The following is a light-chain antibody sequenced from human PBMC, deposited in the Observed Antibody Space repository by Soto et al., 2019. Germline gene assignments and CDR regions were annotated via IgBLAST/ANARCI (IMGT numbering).Light chain of an antibody. J-gene: IGKJ5*01. CDR1: QSVGSY. V-gene: IGKV3-11*01. CDR2: DAS. Sequence: EIVLTQSPATLSLSPGERATLSCRASQSVGSYLAWYQQKPGQAPRLLIYDASNRATGIPARFSGSGSGTDFTLTISSLEPEDFAVYYCQQLSNWPPTFGQGTRLEIK. CDR3: QQLSNWPPT.